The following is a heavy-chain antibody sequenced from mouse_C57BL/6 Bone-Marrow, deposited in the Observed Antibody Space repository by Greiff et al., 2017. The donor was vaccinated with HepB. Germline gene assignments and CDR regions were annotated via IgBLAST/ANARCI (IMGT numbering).Heavy chain of an antibody. V-gene: IGHV5-6*01. CDR1: GFTFSSYG. Sequence: EVKLVESGGDLVKPGGSLKLSCAASGFTFSSYGMSWVRQTPDKRLEWVATISSGGSYTYYPDSVKGRFTISRDNAKNTLYLQMSSLKSEDTAMYYCARDYSNYVDYWGQGTTLTVSS. CDR3: ARDYSNYVDY. D-gene: IGHD2-5*01. CDR2: ISSGGSYT. J-gene: IGHJ2*01.